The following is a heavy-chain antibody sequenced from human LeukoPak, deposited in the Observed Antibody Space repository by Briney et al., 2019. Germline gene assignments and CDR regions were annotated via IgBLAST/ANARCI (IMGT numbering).Heavy chain of an antibody. J-gene: IGHJ4*02. D-gene: IGHD3-3*01. CDR1: GGSISSYY. CDR2: IYYSGST. Sequence: PSETLSLTCTVSGGSISSYYWSWIRQPPGKGLEWIGYIYYSGSTNYNPSLKSRVTISVDTSKNQFSLKLSSVTAADTAVYYCARVKIDYDFWSGYPYFDYWGQGTLVTVSS. V-gene: IGHV4-59*01. CDR3: ARVKIDYDFWSGYPYFDY.